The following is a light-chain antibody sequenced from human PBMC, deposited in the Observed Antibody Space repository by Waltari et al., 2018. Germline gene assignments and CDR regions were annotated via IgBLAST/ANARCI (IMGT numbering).Light chain of an antibody. Sequence: EIVLTQSPGTLSLSPGERATISCRASQSVSSSYLAWYQQKPGQAPRLLIYGASSRATGIPDRFSGSGSGTDFTLTISRLEPEDFAVYYCQQYGSSPPSLTFGEGQRWRSN. J-gene: IGKJ4*01. CDR2: GAS. V-gene: IGKV3-20*01. CDR1: QSVSSSY. CDR3: QQYGSSPPSLT.